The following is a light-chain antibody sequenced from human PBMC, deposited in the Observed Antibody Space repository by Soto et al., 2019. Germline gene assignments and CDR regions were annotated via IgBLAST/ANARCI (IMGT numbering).Light chain of an antibody. J-gene: IGLJ3*02. Sequence: QSALTQPPSVSGSPGQSVTISCTGTSSDVGSYNRVSWYQQPPGTAPKLMIYEVSNRPSGVPDRFSVSKSGNTASLTISGRQAEDEADYYCSSYTSSSTLVFGGGTQLTVL. CDR1: SSDVGSYNR. CDR3: SSYTSSSTLV. CDR2: EVS. V-gene: IGLV2-18*02.